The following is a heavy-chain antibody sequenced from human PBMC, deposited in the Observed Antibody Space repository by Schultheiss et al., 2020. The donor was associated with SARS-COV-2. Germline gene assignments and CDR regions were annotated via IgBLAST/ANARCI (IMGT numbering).Heavy chain of an antibody. J-gene: IGHJ6*02. CDR1: GGSVSSGSYS. V-gene: IGHV4-61*01. Sequence: SQTLSLTCTVSGGSVSSGSYSWTWIRQPPGKGLEWIGYVYNNGNINYNLSLKSRVTISLDTSKNQFSLKLSSVTAADTAVYYCARDYDFWSTYSKYYYGLDVWGQGTTVTAP. CDR2: VYNNGNI. CDR3: ARDYDFWSTYSKYYYGLDV. D-gene: IGHD3-3*01.